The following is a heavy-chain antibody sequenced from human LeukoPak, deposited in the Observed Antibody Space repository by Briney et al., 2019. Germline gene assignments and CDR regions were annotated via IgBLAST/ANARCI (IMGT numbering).Heavy chain of an antibody. J-gene: IGHJ6*03. CDR1: GFTFSSYA. D-gene: IGHD3-3*01. CDR3: RHDLGFWSGPHYYYYYMDV. CDR2: VRSKAYGGTT. Sequence: QPGGSLRLSCAASGFTFSSYAMSWVRQAPGKGLEWVGFVRSKAYGGTTEYAASVKGRFIISRDDSKSIAYLQMNSLKTEDTAVYYSRHDLGFWSGPHYYYYYMDVWGKGTTVTVSS. V-gene: IGHV3-49*04.